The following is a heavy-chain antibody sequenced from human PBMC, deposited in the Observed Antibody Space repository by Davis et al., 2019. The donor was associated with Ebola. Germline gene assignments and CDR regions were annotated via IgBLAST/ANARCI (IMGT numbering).Heavy chain of an antibody. Sequence: PGGSLRLSCTVSGGSISSYYWSWIRQPPGKGLEWIGYIYYSGSTNYNPSLKSRVTISVDTSKNQFSLKLSAVTAADTAVYYCAREMTTGLHDAFDIWGQGTMVTVSS. V-gene: IGHV4-59*01. CDR2: IYYSGST. D-gene: IGHD4-17*01. CDR1: GGSISSYY. CDR3: AREMTTGLHDAFDI. J-gene: IGHJ3*02.